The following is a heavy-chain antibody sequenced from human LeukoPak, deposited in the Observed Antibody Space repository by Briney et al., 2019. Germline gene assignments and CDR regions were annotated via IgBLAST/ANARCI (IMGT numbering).Heavy chain of an antibody. V-gene: IGHV1-2*02. Sequence: ASVKVSWKPAGYTLTGYYMQWERPAAEQGIEWMGWINPNSGGTNYAQKLQGRVTMTTDTSTSTAYMELRSLRSDDTAVYYCRAVGRDAFDIWGQGTMVTVSS. CDR2: INPNSGGT. J-gene: IGHJ3*02. D-gene: IGHD1-26*01. CDR3: RAVGRDAFDI. CDR1: GYTLTGYY.